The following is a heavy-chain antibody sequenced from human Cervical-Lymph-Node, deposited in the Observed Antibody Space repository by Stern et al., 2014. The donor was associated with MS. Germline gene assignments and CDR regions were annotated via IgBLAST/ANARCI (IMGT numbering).Heavy chain of an antibody. Sequence: QVQLGQSGAEMKKPGASVKVSCMASGYSFTSYFIIWVRQAPGQGLDWMVIINPSAGNTNYAQKFQGRVVMTSDTSTGTVYLELSSLRSEDTAVYYCARDEGADYWGQGTLVTVSS. V-gene: IGHV1-46*01. CDR2: INPSAGNT. J-gene: IGHJ4*02. CDR1: GYSFTSYF. CDR3: ARDEGADY.